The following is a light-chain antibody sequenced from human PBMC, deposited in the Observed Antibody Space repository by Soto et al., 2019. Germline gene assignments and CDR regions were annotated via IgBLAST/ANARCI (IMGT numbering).Light chain of an antibody. CDR3: SSYTSSSTPPYV. CDR1: SSDVGGYNY. CDR2: DVS. Sequence: QSVLTQPASVSGSPGQSITISCTGTSSDVGGYNYVSWYQQHPGKAPKLMIYDVSNRPSGVSNRFSGSKSGNTASLTISGPQAEDEADYYCSSYTSSSTPPYVFGTGTKVTVL. J-gene: IGLJ1*01. V-gene: IGLV2-14*01.